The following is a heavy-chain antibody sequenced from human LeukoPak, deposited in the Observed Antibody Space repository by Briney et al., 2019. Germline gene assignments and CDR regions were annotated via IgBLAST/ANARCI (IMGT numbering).Heavy chain of an antibody. V-gene: IGHV4-31*03. CDR2: IYHSGNT. CDR3: ARARTTVVTLDY. Sequence: SQTLSLTCTVTGASISSGGYSWNWFRQHPGKGLEWIGYIYHSGNTFYNPSLKSRVSIAVDTSRNQFSLKLTSVTAADTAVYYCARARTTVVTLDYWGQGTLVTVSS. CDR1: GASISSGGYS. J-gene: IGHJ4*02. D-gene: IGHD4-23*01.